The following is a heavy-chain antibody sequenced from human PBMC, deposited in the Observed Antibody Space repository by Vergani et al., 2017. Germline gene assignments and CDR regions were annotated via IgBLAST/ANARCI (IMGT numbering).Heavy chain of an antibody. CDR1: GFTFSSYS. CDR3: ARHLRGYSYGVFDY. Sequence: VQLLESGGGLVQPGGSLRLTCAASGFTFSSYSMNWVRQAPGKGLEWIGSLYASGSTYYSPSLKSRVAISIDTSKNHFSLRLSSVTAADTAVYYCARHLRGYSYGVFDYWGQGREVTVSS. CDR2: LYASGST. J-gene: IGHJ4*02. D-gene: IGHD5-18*01. V-gene: IGHV4-4*09.